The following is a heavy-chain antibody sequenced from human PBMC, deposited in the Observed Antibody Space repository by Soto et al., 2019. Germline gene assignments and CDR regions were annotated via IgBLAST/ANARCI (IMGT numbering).Heavy chain of an antibody. CDR2: IYYSGST. J-gene: IGHJ5*02. D-gene: IGHD5-12*01. V-gene: IGHV4-39*01. CDR3: ARGDEATTNNPHET. CDR1: GGSISSSSYY. Sequence: QLQLQESGPGLVKPSETLSLTCTVSGGSISSSSYYWGWIRQPPGKGLEWIGSIYYSGSTYYNPSLKSRVTISVDTSNNQFSLKLSSVTAADTAVYYCARGDEATTNNPHETWGQGTLVTVSS.